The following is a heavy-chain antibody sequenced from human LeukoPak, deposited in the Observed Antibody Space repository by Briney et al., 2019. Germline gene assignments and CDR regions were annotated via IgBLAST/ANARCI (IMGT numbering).Heavy chain of an antibody. J-gene: IGHJ4*02. CDR1: GFAFSSFA. CDR3: AKGVYGDHPHYSDY. V-gene: IGHV3-23*01. Sequence: PGGSLRLSCAASGFAFSSFAMNWVRQAPGKGLQWVSAISGDATTTYYPASLTGRFTISRHNSRNTLYLQMNRLRADDTAVYYCAKGVYGDHPHYSDYWGQGTLVIVSS. CDR2: ISGDATTT. D-gene: IGHD4-17*01.